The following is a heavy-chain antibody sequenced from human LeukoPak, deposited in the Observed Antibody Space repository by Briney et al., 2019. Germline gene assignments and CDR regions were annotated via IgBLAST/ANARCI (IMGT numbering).Heavy chain of an antibody. Sequence: ASVKISCKASGYTFTGYYMHWVRQAPGQGLEWMGRINPNSGGTNYAQKFQGRVTITTDESTSTAYMELSSLRSEDTAVYYCARHRFPYGDSFNWGQGTLVTVSS. D-gene: IGHD4-17*01. V-gene: IGHV1-2*06. CDR1: GYTFTGYY. CDR2: INPNSGGT. CDR3: ARHRFPYGDSFN. J-gene: IGHJ4*02.